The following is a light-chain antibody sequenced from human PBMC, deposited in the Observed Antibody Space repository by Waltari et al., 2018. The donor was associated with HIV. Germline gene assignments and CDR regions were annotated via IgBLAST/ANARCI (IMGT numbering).Light chain of an antibody. Sequence: QSALTQPASVSGFPGQSINLSCTGISTDSRFYQYVSWYQQHPGKIPSLIIFDINNRPSGVSDHISGSRSGNSASLTFSGLQSGDEAHYYCASNRLDYTLIFGGGTKLTVL. J-gene: IGLJ2*01. CDR3: ASNRLDYTLI. CDR1: STDSRFYQY. CDR2: DIN. V-gene: IGLV2-14*03.